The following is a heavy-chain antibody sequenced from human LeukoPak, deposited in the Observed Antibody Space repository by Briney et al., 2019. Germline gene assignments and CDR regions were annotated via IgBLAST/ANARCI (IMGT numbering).Heavy chain of an antibody. J-gene: IGHJ4*02. D-gene: IGHD4-17*01. CDR3: VRGDYGDYTLFDY. Sequence: GGSLRLSCAASGFTVSSNYMSWVRQAPGKGLEWVSVIYSGGSTYYADSVKGRFTISRDNSKNTLYLQMNSLRAEDTAVYYCVRGDYGDYTLFDYWGQGTLVTVSS. V-gene: IGHV3-53*01. CDR1: GFTVSSNY. CDR2: IYSGGST.